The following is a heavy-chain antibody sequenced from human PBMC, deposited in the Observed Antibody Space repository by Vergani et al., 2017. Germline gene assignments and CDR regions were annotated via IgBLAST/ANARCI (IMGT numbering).Heavy chain of an antibody. CDR2: INTKTGNT. D-gene: IGHD3-22*01. V-gene: IGHV7-4-1*02. J-gene: IGHJ4*02. CDR3: ARDRGYYGSSGYYPLDLDY. CDR1: GYTFTSYA. Sequence: QVQLVQSGSELKKPGASVKVSCKTSGYTFTSYAMNWVRQAPGQGLEWMGWINTKTGNTTYAQGFTGRFVFSLDTPVRTAYLQSSSLKAEDTAVYYCARDRGYYGSSGYYPLDLDYWGQGILVTVSS.